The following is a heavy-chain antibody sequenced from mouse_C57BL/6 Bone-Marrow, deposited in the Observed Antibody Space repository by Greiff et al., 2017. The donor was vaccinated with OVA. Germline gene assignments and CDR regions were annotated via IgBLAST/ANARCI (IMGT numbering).Heavy chain of an antibody. V-gene: IGHV7-3*01. D-gene: IGHD1-1*01. CDR1: GFTFTDYY. J-gene: IGHJ4*01. CDR2: IRNKANGYTT. Sequence: EVKVVESGGGLVQPGGSLSLSCAASGFTFTDYYMSWVRQPPGKALEWLGFIRNKANGYTTEYSASVKGRFTISRDNSQSILYLQMNALRAEDSATYYCARSHYYGSSYAMDYWGQGTSVTVSS. CDR3: ARSHYYGSSYAMDY.